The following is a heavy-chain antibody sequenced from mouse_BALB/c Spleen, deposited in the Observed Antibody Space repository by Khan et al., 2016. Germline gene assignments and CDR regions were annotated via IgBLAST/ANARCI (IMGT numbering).Heavy chain of an antibody. Sequence: VQLQQSGPEVVRPGVSVKISCKGSGYTFTDYAMHWVKQSHAKSLEWIGVISTYNGNTNYNQKFKGKATMTVDKSSSTAYIELARLTSEDSAIYYCAREGGITTERRYFDVWGAGTTVTVSS. V-gene: IGHV1S137*01. CDR1: GYTFTDYA. CDR2: ISTYNGNT. J-gene: IGHJ1*01. D-gene: IGHD1-1*01. CDR3: AREGGITTERRYFDV.